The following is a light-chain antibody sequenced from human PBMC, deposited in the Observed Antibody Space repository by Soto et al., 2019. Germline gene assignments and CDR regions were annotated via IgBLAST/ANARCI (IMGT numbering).Light chain of an antibody. CDR3: QQLNSYPWT. CDR2: AAS. V-gene: IGKV1-9*01. J-gene: IGKJ1*01. CDR1: QGISSY. Sequence: DIQLTQSPSFLSASVGDRVTITCRASQGISSYLAWYQQEPGKAPKLLIYAASTLQSGVPSRFSGSGSGTDFTLTISTLQPEDFATYYCQQLNSYPWTFGQGTKVDIK.